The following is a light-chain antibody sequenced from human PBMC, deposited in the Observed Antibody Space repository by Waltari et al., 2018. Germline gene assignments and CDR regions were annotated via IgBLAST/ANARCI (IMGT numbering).Light chain of an antibody. V-gene: IGLV3-1*01. J-gene: IGLJ1*01. CDR3: QAWDSTTAHYG. CDR1: KLGYKY. CDR2: QST. Sequence: SYELIQPPSVSVTPGQTASITCSGDKLGYKYVCWYQQKPGQSLVLVIYQSTKRPSGIPERFSGSNSGNTATLTISGTQAVDEADYYCQAWDSTTAHYGFGTGTKVTVL.